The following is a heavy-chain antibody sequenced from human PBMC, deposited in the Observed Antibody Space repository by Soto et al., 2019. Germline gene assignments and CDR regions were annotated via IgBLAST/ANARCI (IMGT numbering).Heavy chain of an antibody. CDR3: ARQTLDANWFDP. J-gene: IGHJ5*02. CDR1: GYSLTSYW. CDR2: IYPGDSDT. V-gene: IGHV5-51*01. Sequence: GESLKTSWKGSGYSLTSYWTGWVRQMPGKGLEWTGIIYPGDSDTRYSPSFQGQVTISADKSISTAYLQWSSLKASDTAMYYCARQTLDANWFDPWGQGTLVTVSS.